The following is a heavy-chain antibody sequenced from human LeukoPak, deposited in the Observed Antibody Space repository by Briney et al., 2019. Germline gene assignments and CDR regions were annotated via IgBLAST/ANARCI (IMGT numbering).Heavy chain of an antibody. Sequence: PSGTLSLICAVYAGSFSGYCWSWIRQPPGKGLEWIGEINHSGSTNYNPSLKSRVTISVDTSKNQFSLKLSSVTAADTAVYYCARGSVWNYLRRRGGQFDYWGQGTLVTVSS. CDR2: INHSGST. CDR3: ARGSVWNYLRRRGGQFDY. CDR1: AGSFSGYC. D-gene: IGHD1-7*01. J-gene: IGHJ4*02. V-gene: IGHV4-34*01.